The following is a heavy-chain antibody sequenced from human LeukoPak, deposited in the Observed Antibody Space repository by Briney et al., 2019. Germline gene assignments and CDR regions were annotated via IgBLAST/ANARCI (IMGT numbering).Heavy chain of an antibody. V-gene: IGHV3-23*01. CDR1: GFTFSSYA. CDR2: ISGSGGST. D-gene: IGHD1-26*01. J-gene: IGHJ6*02. CDR3: AKVRPGVGAYYYYYGMDV. Sequence: GGSLRLSCAASGFTFSSYAMSWVRQAPGKGLEWVSAISGSGGSTYYADSVKGRFTISRDNSKNTLYLQMNSLRAEDTAVYYCAKVRPGVGAYYYYYGMDVWGQGTTVTVSS.